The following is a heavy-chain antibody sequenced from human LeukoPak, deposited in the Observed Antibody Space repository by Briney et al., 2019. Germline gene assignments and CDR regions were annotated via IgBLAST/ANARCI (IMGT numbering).Heavy chain of an antibody. V-gene: IGHV3-73*01. CDR2: IRSKRNNYAT. D-gene: IGHD6-13*01. CDR3: SRLEDSSPIEVALDI. CDR1: GFTFSGSI. J-gene: IGHJ3*02. Sequence: GGSLRLSRAASGFTFSGSIMHWVRQAAGKGLEWVGRIRSKRNNYATAYAASVKGRFTISRDDSKNTAYLHMDSLKTEDTALYYCSRLEDSSPIEVALDIWGQGTVVTVSS.